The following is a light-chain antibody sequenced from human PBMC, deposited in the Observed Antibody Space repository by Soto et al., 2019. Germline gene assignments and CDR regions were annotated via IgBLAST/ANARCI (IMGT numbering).Light chain of an antibody. CDR2: DVN. Sequence: QSVLTQPPSVSAAPGQKVAISCTGTSSDVGGYNYVSWYQQHPGKAPKVMIFDVNKRPSGVPDRFSGSKSGNTASLTISGLQAEDEADYYCCSYAGRYTYVFGTGTKVTVL. J-gene: IGLJ1*01. V-gene: IGLV2-11*01. CDR3: CSYAGRYTYV. CDR1: SSDVGGYNY.